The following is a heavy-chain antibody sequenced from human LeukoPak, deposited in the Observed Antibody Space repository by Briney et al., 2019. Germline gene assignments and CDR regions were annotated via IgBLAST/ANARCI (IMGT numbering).Heavy chain of an antibody. J-gene: IGHJ6*03. Sequence: GASVKVSCKASGYTFSDYDVNWVRQAPGQGLEWMGWTNPTSGDTGYAQKFQGRVTMTRSMSRNTAYMELSRLRSEDTAVYFCARVVMKAFYYMDVWGKGTTIIISS. D-gene: IGHD2-21*01. CDR3: ARVVMKAFYYMDV. CDR1: GYTFSDYD. V-gene: IGHV1-8*01. CDR2: TNPTSGDT.